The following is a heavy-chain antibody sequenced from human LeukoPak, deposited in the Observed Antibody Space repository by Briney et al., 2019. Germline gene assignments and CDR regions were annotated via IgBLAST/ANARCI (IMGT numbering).Heavy chain of an antibody. D-gene: IGHD2-8*01. V-gene: IGHV3-53*01. Sequence: GGSLRLSCAASGLTVSSNCMSWVRQAPGKGLEWVSFIYSGGDTYYADSVKGRFTISRDNSKNTFHLQMNSLRAEDTAVYYCAKDRCSNGVGCYYYYMDVWGKGTTVTISS. CDR1: GLTVSSNC. CDR3: AKDRCSNGVGCYYYYMDV. J-gene: IGHJ6*03. CDR2: IYSGGDT.